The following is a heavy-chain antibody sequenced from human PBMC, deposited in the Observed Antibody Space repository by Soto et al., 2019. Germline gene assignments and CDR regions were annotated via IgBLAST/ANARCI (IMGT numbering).Heavy chain of an antibody. Sequence: SENLSLTCTVSGCSISSYYWSWIRQPQGKGLKWIGYIYYSGSTNYNPSLKSRVTISVDTSKNQFSLKLSSVTAADTAVYYCARRYYDILTGYYLFDYWGQGTLVTVS. CDR3: ARRYYDILTGYYLFDY. V-gene: IGHV4-59*08. J-gene: IGHJ4*02. CDR2: IYYSGST. D-gene: IGHD3-9*01. CDR1: GCSISSYY.